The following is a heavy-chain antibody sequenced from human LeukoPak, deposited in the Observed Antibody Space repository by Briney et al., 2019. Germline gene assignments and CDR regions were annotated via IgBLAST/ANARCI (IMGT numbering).Heavy chain of an antibody. CDR2: IYYSGST. J-gene: IGHJ6*02. D-gene: IGHD3-16*01. CDR1: SGSISNYY. CDR3: ARVGGQNYYFYGMDV. V-gene: IGHV4-59*01. Sequence: SETLSLTCTVSSGSISNYYWSWIRQPPGKGPEWIGYIYYSGSTNYNPSLKSRVTISVDTSKNQFSLKLSSVTAADTAVYYCARVGGQNYYFYGMDVWGQGTTVTVSS.